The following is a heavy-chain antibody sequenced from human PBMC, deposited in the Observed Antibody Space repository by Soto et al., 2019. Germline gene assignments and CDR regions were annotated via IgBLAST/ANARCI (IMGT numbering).Heavy chain of an antibody. CDR2: ISSTTNYI. J-gene: IGHJ4*02. CDR3: ARESEDLTSNFDY. V-gene: IGHV3-21*06. CDR1: GFTFTRYS. Sequence: PGGSLRLSCAASGFTFTRYSMNWDRQAPGKGLEWVSSISSTTNYIYYGDSMKGRFTISRDNAKNSLYLKMNSLRAEDTAVYYCARESEDLTSNFDYWGQGTLVTVSS.